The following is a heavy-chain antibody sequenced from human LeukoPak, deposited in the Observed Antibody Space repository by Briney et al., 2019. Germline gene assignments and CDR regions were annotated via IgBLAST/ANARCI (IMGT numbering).Heavy chain of an antibody. D-gene: IGHD1-1*01. CDR3: ARVTVGNARTYYFDY. Sequence: GGSLRLSCAASGFTFSSYWMSWVRQAPGKGLEWVANIKQDGSEKYYVDSVKGRFTISRDNAKNSLYLQMNSLRAEDTAVYYCARVTVGNARTYYFDYWGQGTLVTVSS. V-gene: IGHV3-7*01. CDR1: GFTFSSYW. CDR2: IKQDGSEK. J-gene: IGHJ4*02.